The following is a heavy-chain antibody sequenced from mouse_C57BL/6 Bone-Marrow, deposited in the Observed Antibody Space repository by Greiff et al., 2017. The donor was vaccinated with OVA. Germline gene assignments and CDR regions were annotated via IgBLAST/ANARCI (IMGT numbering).Heavy chain of an antibody. D-gene: IGHD1-3*01. J-gene: IGHJ3*01. V-gene: IGHV2-6*01. CDR1: GFSLTSYG. CDR2: IWGVGST. Sequence: VKLMESGPGLVAPSQSLSITCTVSGFSLTSYGVDWVRQSPGKGLEWLGVIWGVGSTNYNSALKSRLSISKDNSKSQVFLKMNSLQTDDTAMYYCASRGGKAWFAYWGQGTLVTVSA. CDR3: ASRGGKAWFAY.